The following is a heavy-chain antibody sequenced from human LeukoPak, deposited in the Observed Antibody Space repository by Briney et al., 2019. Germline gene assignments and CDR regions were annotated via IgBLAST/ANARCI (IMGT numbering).Heavy chain of an antibody. D-gene: IGHD4-11*01. CDR1: GGSLSYYD. Sequence: SETLSLTCAVYGGSLSYYDWSWVRQPPGKGREWSGEINHSGTTNYNPSLTSRVTISVHTSKNQFSLKVTSVTAADTAVYYCARGRTSSNWATLDFDYWGQGTLVTVSS. V-gene: IGHV4-34*01. J-gene: IGHJ4*02. CDR3: ARGRTSSNWATLDFDY. CDR2: INHSGTT.